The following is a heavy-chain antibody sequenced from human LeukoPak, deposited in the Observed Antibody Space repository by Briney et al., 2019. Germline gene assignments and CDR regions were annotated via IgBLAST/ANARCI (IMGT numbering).Heavy chain of an antibody. D-gene: IGHD5-18*01. J-gene: IGHJ5*02. CDR1: GSSFTSYW. Sequence: GASRQISGEGSGSSFTSYWIGWVRQLPGKGLEWMGIIYPGDSDTRYSPSFQGQVTISADKSISTAYLQWSSLKASDTAMYYCARLNGYSYPSQVWYNWFDPWGQGTLVTVSS. CDR2: IYPGDSDT. CDR3: ARLNGYSYPSQVWYNWFDP. V-gene: IGHV5-51*01.